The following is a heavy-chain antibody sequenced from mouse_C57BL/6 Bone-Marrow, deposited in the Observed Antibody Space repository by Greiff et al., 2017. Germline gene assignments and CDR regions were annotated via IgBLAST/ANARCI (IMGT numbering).Heavy chain of an antibody. Sequence: QVQLQQPGAELVKPGASVKLSCKASGYTFTSYWMHWVKQRPGQGLEWIGMIHPNSGSTNYNEKFKSKATLTVDKSSSTAYMQLSSLTSEDSAVYYCARGQLRRFYYLDYWGQGTTLTVSS. CDR3: ARGQLRRFYYLDY. D-gene: IGHD3-2*02. V-gene: IGHV1-64*01. CDR1: GYTFTSYW. J-gene: IGHJ2*01. CDR2: IHPNSGST.